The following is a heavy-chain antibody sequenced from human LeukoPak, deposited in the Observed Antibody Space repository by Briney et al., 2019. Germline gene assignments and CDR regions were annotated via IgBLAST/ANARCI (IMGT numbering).Heavy chain of an antibody. CDR1: GLTFCGSW. CDR2: MKADGSES. V-gene: IGHV3-7*03. D-gene: IGHD3-16*01. CDR3: AKDNRAILGGPLSYFDY. Sequence: GGALRLFCAVSGLTFCGSWITGGRPGPGEGGGWGARMKADGSESWYADSVKGRFTISRDNAKNSLYLQMNSLSPDDTALYYCAKDNRAILGGPLSYFDYWGQGTLVTVSS. J-gene: IGHJ4*02.